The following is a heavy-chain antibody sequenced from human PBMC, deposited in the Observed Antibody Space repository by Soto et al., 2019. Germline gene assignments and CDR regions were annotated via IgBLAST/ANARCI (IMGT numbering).Heavy chain of an antibody. CDR1: GGSISSPSHY. J-gene: IGHJ6*02. D-gene: IGHD3-10*01. CDR2: IYYRGNT. CDR3: ARQPMVRGLLSDMDG. Sequence: PSETLSLTCTVSGGSISSPSHYWGWIRQPPGKGLEWIGSIYYRGNTYYKPSLKSRVTISIDTSQKQISLRLSSVSATDTAVYVCARQPMVRGLLSDMDGWGLGTTVTVSS. V-gene: IGHV4-39*01.